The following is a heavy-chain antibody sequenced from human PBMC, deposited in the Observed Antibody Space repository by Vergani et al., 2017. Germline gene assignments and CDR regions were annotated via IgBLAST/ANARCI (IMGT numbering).Heavy chain of an antibody. CDR2: IYYSGRT. CDR3: ARHSTVEWLVKLGWIDP. Sequence: QLQLQESGPGLVKPSATLSLTCSVSGASIRSSNYYWGWIRQPPGKGLEWIASIYYSGRTYYNPSLKSRVTIYVDTSKNQFSLKLSSVTAADTAVYFCARHSTVEWLVKLGWIDPWGQGILVTVSS. D-gene: IGHD6-19*01. V-gene: IGHV4-39*01. J-gene: IGHJ5*02. CDR1: GASIRSSNYY.